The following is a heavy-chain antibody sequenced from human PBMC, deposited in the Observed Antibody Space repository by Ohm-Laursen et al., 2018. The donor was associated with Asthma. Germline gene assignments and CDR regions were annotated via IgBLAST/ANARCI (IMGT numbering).Heavy chain of an antibody. CDR3: AKRYYYGSGTYLGGFDY. V-gene: IGHV3-23*01. CDR1: GFTFSSYA. Sequence: SLRLSCAASGFTFSSYAMSWVRQAPGKGLEWVSAISVSGDSTYYADSVKGRFTISRDNSKNTLYLQMNSLRAEDTAVYYCAKRYYYGSGTYLGGFDYWGQGTLVTVSS. J-gene: IGHJ4*02. CDR2: ISVSGDST. D-gene: IGHD3-10*01.